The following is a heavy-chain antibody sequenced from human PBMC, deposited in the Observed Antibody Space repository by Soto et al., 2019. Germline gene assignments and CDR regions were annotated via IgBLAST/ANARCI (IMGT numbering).Heavy chain of an antibody. Sequence: QVQLVESGGGMVQPGRSLRLSCAASGFTFSSYTIHWVRQAPGKGLEWVALILYDGGNKYYADSVKGGFTISRDNSKNTLYLQMNSLRAEDTAVYYCARDNGYSHGHGMDVWGQGTTVTVSS. CDR1: GFTFSSYT. J-gene: IGHJ6*02. D-gene: IGHD5-18*01. CDR3: ARDNGYSHGHGMDV. CDR2: ILYDGGNK. V-gene: IGHV3-30-3*01.